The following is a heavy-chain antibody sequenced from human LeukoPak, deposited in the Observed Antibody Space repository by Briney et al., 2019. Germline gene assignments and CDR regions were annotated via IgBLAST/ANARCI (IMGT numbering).Heavy chain of an antibody. V-gene: IGHV4-59*01. CDR1: GGSISSYS. Sequence: TSETLSLTCTVSGGSISSYSWSWIRQPPGKGLEWIGYIYYSGSTNYNPSLKSRVTISVDTSKNQFSLKLSSVTAADTAVYYCARAHYYGSGSYSDAFDIWGQGTMVTVSS. D-gene: IGHD3-10*01. J-gene: IGHJ3*02. CDR2: IYYSGST. CDR3: ARAHYYGSGSYSDAFDI.